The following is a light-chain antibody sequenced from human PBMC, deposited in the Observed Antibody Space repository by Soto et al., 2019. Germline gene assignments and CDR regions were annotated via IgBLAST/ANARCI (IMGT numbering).Light chain of an antibody. Sequence: QSALTQPASVSGSPGQSITISCTGTSSDVGGYNYVSWYQQHPGKAPKLMIYDVSNRPSGVSNRFSGSKSGNTASLTISGLHAEDDADYYCSSYTSSSTDVFGAGTKVTVL. CDR2: DVS. V-gene: IGLV2-14*01. CDR1: SSDVGGYNY. CDR3: SSYTSSSTDV. J-gene: IGLJ1*01.